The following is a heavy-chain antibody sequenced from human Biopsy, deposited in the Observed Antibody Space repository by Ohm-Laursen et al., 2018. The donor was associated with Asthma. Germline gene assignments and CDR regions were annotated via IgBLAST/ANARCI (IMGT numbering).Heavy chain of an antibody. J-gene: IGHJ3*02. Sequence: SLRLSCAASGFSFSNFAIHWVRQAPGKGLEWVGVISKDASTQDYADSVKGRFTMARNNSKNTLDLQMNSLREEDTAVYYCVRDGTDDAFDIWGQGTVVSVSS. CDR1: GFSFSNFA. V-gene: IGHV3-30*01. D-gene: IGHD1-1*01. CDR2: ISKDASTQ. CDR3: VRDGTDDAFDI.